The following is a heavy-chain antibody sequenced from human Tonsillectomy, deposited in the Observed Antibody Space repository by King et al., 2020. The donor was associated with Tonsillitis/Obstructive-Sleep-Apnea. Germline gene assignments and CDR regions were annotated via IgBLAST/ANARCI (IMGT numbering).Heavy chain of an antibody. CDR1: GYSFTSYW. CDR2: IYPGDSDT. Sequence: QLVQSGAEVKKPGESLKISCKGSGYSFTSYWIGWVRQMPGKGLEWMGIIYPGDSDTRYSPSFQGQVTISADKSISTAYLQWSSLKASDTAMYYCARRGIAAAAPLTPDYYYYLDVWGQGTTVTVSS. J-gene: IGHJ6*03. CDR3: ARRGIAAAAPLTPDYYYYLDV. D-gene: IGHD6-13*01. V-gene: IGHV5-51*01.